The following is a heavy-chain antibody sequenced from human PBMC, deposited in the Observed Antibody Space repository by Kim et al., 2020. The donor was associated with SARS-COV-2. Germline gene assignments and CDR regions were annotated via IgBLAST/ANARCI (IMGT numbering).Heavy chain of an antibody. D-gene: IGHD3-3*01. CDR3: ARVRSFFGVVRNFDY. Sequence: RHQQGKGLGWIGDIYYRGGTYYNPSLKSRVTISVDTSKNQFSLKLSSVTAADTAVYYCARVRSFFGVVRNFDYWGQGTLVTVSS. V-gene: IGHV4-31*02. CDR2: IYYRGGT. J-gene: IGHJ4*02.